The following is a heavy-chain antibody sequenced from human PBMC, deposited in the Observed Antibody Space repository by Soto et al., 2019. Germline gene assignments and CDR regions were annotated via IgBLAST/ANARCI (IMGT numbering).Heavy chain of an antibody. J-gene: IGHJ5*02. D-gene: IGHD2-8*01. Sequence: QVQLQESGPGLVKPSQTLSLTCTVSGGSISSGDYYWSWIRQPPGKGLEWIGYIYYSGSTYYNPSLKSRVTISVNTSTRPFSLMMRSVTAADTAVYYCASSGSCTTVVRFTLFAPWRQGTLVTVSS. CDR1: GGSISSGDYY. CDR2: IYYSGST. V-gene: IGHV4-30-4*01. CDR3: ASSGSCTTVVRFTLFAP.